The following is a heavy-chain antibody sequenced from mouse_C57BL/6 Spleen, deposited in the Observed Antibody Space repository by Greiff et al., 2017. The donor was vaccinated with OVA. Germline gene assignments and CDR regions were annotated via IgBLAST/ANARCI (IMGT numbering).Heavy chain of an antibody. CDR1: GYAFTNYL. CDR3: ARAGTGFMDY. D-gene: IGHD3-3*01. V-gene: IGHV1-54*01. J-gene: IGHJ4*01. Sequence: VQLQQSGAELVRPGTSVKVSCKASGYAFTNYLIEWVKQRPGQGLEWIGVINPGSGGTNCNEKFKGKATLTADKSSSTAYMQLSSLTSEDSAVYFCARAGTGFMDYWGQGTSVTVSS. CDR2: INPGSGGT.